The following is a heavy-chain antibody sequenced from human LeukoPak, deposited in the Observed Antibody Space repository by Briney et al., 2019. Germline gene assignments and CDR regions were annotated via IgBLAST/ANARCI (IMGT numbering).Heavy chain of an antibody. V-gene: IGHV1-2*02. D-gene: IGHD3-16*02. Sequence: ASVKVSCKASGYTFTGYYMHWVRQAPGQGLEWMGWINPNSGGTNYAQKFQGRVTMTRDTSISTAYMELSRLRSDDTAVYYCARAVYDYVWGSYRNVHAFDIWGQGTMVTVSS. CDR3: ARAVYDYVWGSYRNVHAFDI. CDR2: INPNSGGT. CDR1: GYTFTGYY. J-gene: IGHJ3*02.